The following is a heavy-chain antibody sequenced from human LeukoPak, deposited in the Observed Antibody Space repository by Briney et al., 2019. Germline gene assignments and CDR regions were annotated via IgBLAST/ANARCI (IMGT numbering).Heavy chain of an antibody. CDR2: ISGSGGST. D-gene: IGHD3-9*01. V-gene: IGHV3-23*01. CDR1: GFTFSSYG. Sequence: GGSLRLSCAASGFTFSSYGMSWVRQAPGKGLEWVSAISGSGGSTYYADSVKGRFTISRDNSKNTLYLQMNSLRAEDTAVYYCAKGGVLRYFDWLVFDYWGQGTLVTVSS. J-gene: IGHJ4*02. CDR3: AKGGVLRYFDWLVFDY.